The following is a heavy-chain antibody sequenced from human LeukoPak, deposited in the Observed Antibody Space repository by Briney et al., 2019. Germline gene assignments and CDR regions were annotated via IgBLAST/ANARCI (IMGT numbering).Heavy chain of an antibody. D-gene: IGHD3-22*01. CDR1: GFTFSSND. V-gene: IGHV3-23*01. CDR2: ISGSGGST. CDR3: AKDLGLPGYDSSGSGLDY. Sequence: GGSLRLSCAASGFTFSSNDMSWVRQAPGKGLEWVSAISGSGGSTYYADSVKGRFTISRDNSKNTLYLQMNSLRAEDTAVYYCAKDLGLPGYDSSGSGLDYWGQGTLVTVSS. J-gene: IGHJ4*02.